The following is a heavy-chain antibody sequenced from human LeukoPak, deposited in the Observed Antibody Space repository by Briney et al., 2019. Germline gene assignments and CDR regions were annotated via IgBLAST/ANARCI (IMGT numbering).Heavy chain of an antibody. V-gene: IGHV4-39*07. CDR3: ARGRYNSKTDFDY. J-gene: IGHJ4*02. CDR2: IHSSGNI. CDR1: GDSISSSDYY. Sequence: SETLSLTCTVSGDSISSSDYYWGWIRQPPGKGLEWIGSIHSSGNIYYNPSLKSRVTISLDTSNNQFSLRLFSVSAADTAVYYRARGRYNSKTDFDYWGQGTLVTVSS. D-gene: IGHD3-16*02.